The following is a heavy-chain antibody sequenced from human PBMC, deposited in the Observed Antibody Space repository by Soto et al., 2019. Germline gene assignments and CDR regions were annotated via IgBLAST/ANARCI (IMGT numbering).Heavy chain of an antibody. CDR1: GYTFTSYG. D-gene: IGHD3-9*01. CDR3: ARDHYYDSLTGYLTSVAHFDY. Sequence: GASVKVSCKASGYTFTSYGISWVRQAPGQGLEWMGWISAYNGNTNYAQKLQGRVTMTTDTSTSTAYMELRSLRSDDTAVYYCARDHYYDSLTGYLTSVAHFDYWGQGTLVTVSS. V-gene: IGHV1-18*01. CDR2: ISAYNGNT. J-gene: IGHJ4*02.